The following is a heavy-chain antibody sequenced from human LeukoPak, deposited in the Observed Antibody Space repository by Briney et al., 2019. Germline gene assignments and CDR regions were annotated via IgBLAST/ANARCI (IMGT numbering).Heavy chain of an antibody. CDR2: IYYSGST. CDR1: GGSISSGGYY. Sequence: SETLSLTCTVSGGSISSGGYYWSWIRQHPGKGLEWIGYIYYSGSTYYNPSLKSRVSISVDTSKNQFSLKLSSVTAADTAVYYCARDREAYCGGDCYSEGYFDYWGQGTLVTVSS. J-gene: IGHJ4*02. CDR3: ARDREAYCGGDCYSEGYFDY. D-gene: IGHD2-21*02. V-gene: IGHV4-31*03.